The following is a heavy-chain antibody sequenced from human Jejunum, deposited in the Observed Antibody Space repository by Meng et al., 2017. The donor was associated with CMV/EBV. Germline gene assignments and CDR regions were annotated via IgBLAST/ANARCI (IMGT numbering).Heavy chain of an antibody. CDR2: ISDNGAST. D-gene: IGHD6-19*01. CDR3: VKGQLPTGAAFFDY. Sequence: EVQLLESGXDLVQPGGSLRLYWAASGFTFSNYAMNWVRQTPEKGLEWLSLISDNGASTFYADSVKGRFFISRDNSKNTLFLQMDSLRAEDTAVYYCVKGQLPTGAAFFDYWGQGTLVTVSS. J-gene: IGHJ4*02. CDR1: GFTFSNYA. V-gene: IGHV3-23*01.